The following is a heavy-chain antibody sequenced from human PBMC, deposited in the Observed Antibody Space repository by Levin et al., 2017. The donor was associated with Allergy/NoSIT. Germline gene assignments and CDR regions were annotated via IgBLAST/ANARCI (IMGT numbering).Heavy chain of an antibody. V-gene: IGHV3-7*01. CDR1: GFIFASDW. D-gene: IGHD2-2*02. J-gene: IGHJ4*02. CDR2: IKQDGSER. Sequence: PGGSLRLSCAASGFIFASDWMSWVRQAPGKGLEWVANIKQDGSERYYVDSVKGRFTISRDNAKNSLYLQMNSLRAEDTAVYYCARNEGCSSRCNIERPLDDWGQGTLVTVSS. CDR3: ARNEGCSSRCNIERPLDD.